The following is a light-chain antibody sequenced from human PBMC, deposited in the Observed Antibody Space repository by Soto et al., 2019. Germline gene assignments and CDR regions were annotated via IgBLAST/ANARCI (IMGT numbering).Light chain of an antibody. CDR3: QQLNSYLT. Sequence: DIQMTQSPSSLSASVGDRVTITCRASQGISTYLNWYQQKPGKAPKLLIYAASSLQSGVPSRFSGSGYETDFTLTISSLQPEDFATYSCQQLNSYLTFGQGTRLEI. CDR1: QGISTY. CDR2: AAS. J-gene: IGKJ5*01. V-gene: IGKV1-39*01.